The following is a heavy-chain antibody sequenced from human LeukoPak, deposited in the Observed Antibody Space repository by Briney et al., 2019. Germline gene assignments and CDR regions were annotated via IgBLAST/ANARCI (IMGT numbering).Heavy chain of an antibody. D-gene: IGHD6-19*01. CDR3: ARGSSSGWSPDYFDY. CDR2: ISYDGSNK. J-gene: IGHJ4*02. CDR1: GFTFSSYA. Sequence: RSLSLSCAASGFTFSSYAMHWVRQAPGKGLEWVAVISYDGSNKYYADSVKGRFTISRDNSKNTLYLQMNSLRAEDTAVYYCARGSSSGWSPDYFDYWGQGTLVTVSS. V-gene: IGHV3-30*04.